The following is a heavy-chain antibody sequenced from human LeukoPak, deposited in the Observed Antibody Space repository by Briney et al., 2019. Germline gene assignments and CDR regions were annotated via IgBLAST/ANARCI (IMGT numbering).Heavy chain of an antibody. J-gene: IGHJ5*02. D-gene: IGHD2-2*01. V-gene: IGHV1-46*01. Sequence: GASVKVSCKASGYTFTSYYMHWVRQAPGQGLEWMGIINPSGGSTSYAQKFQGRVTMTRDTSTSTVYMELSSLRSEDTAVYYCARDAPGNIVVVPAAMVVSWFDPWGQGTLVTVSS. CDR3: ARDAPGNIVVVPAAMVVSWFDP. CDR1: GYTFTSYY. CDR2: INPSGGST.